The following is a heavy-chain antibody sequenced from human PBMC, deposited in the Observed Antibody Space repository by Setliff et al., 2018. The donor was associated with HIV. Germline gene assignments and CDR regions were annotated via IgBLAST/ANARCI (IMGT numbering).Heavy chain of an antibody. Sequence: GGSLRLSCAASGFTFSSYTMNWVRQAPGKGLEWVSYISSSSSYIYYGDSVKGRCTISRDNSKSTLYLQLSSLRPEDTAVYYCASARIPTGGVSTSLDFWGLGTLVTVSS. V-gene: IGHV3-21*01. CDR3: ASARIPTGGVSTSLDF. D-gene: IGHD2-15*01. CDR1: GFTFSSYT. CDR2: ISSSSSYI. J-gene: IGHJ4*02.